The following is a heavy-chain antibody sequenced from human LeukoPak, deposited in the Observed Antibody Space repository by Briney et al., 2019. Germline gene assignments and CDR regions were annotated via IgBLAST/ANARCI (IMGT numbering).Heavy chain of an antibody. V-gene: IGHV3-9*01. CDR1: GFTFDDYA. D-gene: IGHD3-3*01. Sequence: GGSLRLSCAASGFTFDDYAMHWVRQAPGKGLEWVSGISWNSGSIGYADSVKGRFTISRDNAKNSLYLQMNSLRAEDTALYYCAKDMVPLTYDPGAFDIWGQGTMVTVSS. CDR2: ISWNSGSI. CDR3: AKDMVPLTYDPGAFDI. J-gene: IGHJ3*02.